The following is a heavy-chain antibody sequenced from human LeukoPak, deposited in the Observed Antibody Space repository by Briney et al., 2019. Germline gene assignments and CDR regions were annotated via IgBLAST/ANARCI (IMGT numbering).Heavy chain of an antibody. CDR3: AKDWGYNWNDYFDY. CDR1: GGSISSSSYY. V-gene: IGHV3-23*01. Sequence: SSETLSLTCTVSGGSISSSSYYWGWIRQPPGKGLEWVSGISGSGGSTYYADSVKGRFTISRDNSKNTLYLQMNSLRAEDTAVYYCAKDWGYNWNDYFDYWGQGTLVTVSS. J-gene: IGHJ4*02. D-gene: IGHD1-20*01. CDR2: ISGSGGST.